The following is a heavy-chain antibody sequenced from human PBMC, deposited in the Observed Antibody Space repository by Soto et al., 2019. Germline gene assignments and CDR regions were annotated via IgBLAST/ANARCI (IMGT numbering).Heavy chain of an antibody. CDR3: ARLNVVYCSITSCYTYYFVY. CDR2: IYPGDSDT. D-gene: IGHD2-2*01. Sequence: GESLKISCKGSGYSFTSYWIGRVRQMPGKGLEWMGIIYPGDSDTRYSPSFQGQVTISADKSISTACLQWSSLKASDTAMYYCARLNVVYCSITSCYTYYFVYSCKTPLVTVSS. J-gene: IGHJ4*02. CDR1: GYSFTSYW. V-gene: IGHV5-51*01.